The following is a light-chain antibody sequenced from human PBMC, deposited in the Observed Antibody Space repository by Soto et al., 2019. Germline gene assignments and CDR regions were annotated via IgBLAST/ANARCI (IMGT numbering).Light chain of an antibody. CDR2: EVS. Sequence: QSALTQPASVSGSPGQSITISCTGTSSDVGGYNYVSWYQQHPGKAPKLMIYEVSNRPSGVSNRFSGSKSGNTASLTISGLQAEDEADYYCSSYTSSRTLDVVFGGGTKVTV. V-gene: IGLV2-14*01. CDR3: SSYTSSRTLDVV. J-gene: IGLJ2*01. CDR1: SSDVGGYNY.